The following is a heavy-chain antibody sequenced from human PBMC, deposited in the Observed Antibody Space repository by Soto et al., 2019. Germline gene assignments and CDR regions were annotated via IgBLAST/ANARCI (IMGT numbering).Heavy chain of an antibody. CDR2: INHSGST. J-gene: IGHJ6*03. D-gene: IGHD3-16*02. CDR1: GGSFSGYY. Sequence: PSETLSLTCAVYGGSFSGYYWSWIRQPPGKGLEWIGEINHSGSTNYNPSLKSRVTISVDTSKNQFSLKLSSVTAADTAVYYCARGPYDYIWGSYQPYYYYMDVWGKGTTVTV. V-gene: IGHV4-34*01. CDR3: ARGPYDYIWGSYQPYYYYMDV.